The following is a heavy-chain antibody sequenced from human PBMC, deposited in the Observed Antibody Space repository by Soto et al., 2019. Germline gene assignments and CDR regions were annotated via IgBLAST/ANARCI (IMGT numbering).Heavy chain of an antibody. Sequence: ASVKVSCKASGYSFTNYYMNWVRQAPGQGLEWMGIIKPSGGSTTYAQKFQGGVTLTRDTSTSTVYMELSSLRSEDTALYYCAREGSNLYAFDYWGQETLVTVSS. J-gene: IGHJ4*02. CDR3: AREGSNLYAFDY. D-gene: IGHD3-16*01. CDR2: IKPSGGST. CDR1: GYSFTNYY. V-gene: IGHV1-46*01.